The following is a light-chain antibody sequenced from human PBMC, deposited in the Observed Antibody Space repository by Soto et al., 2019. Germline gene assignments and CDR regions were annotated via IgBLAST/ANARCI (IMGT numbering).Light chain of an antibody. CDR1: QTISDW. Sequence: DIPMTQSPSTLSASVGDRVTITCRASQTISDWLAWYQQKPGKAPEFLIYKASTLQSAVPSRFSGSRSGTEFTLTISSLQPDDFATYYCQQYNSYPYTFGQGTKLEI. CDR3: QQYNSYPYT. J-gene: IGKJ2*01. V-gene: IGKV1-5*03. CDR2: KAS.